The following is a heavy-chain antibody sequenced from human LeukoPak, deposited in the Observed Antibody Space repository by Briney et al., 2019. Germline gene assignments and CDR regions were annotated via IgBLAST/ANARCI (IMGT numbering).Heavy chain of an antibody. CDR3: ARGETVYGGAIVY. D-gene: IGHD3-16*02. CDR1: GASISSDSYY. CDR2: IDTSGST. J-gene: IGHJ4*02. V-gene: IGHV4-61*02. Sequence: SETLSLTCTVSGASISSDSYYWSWIRQPAGKGLEWIGRIDTSGSTKYNPSLKSRVTISVDTSKNQFSLKVNSVTAADTAVYYCARGETVYGGAIVYWGQGTLVAVSS.